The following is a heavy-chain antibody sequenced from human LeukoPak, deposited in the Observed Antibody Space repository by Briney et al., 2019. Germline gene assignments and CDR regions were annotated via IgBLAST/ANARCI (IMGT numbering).Heavy chain of an antibody. V-gene: IGHV4-4*07. D-gene: IGHD2-15*01. CDR2: IYTSGST. CDR3: AREAYCSGGSCYSGPFDY. J-gene: IGHJ4*02. CDR1: GGSISSYY. Sequence: SETLSLTCTVSGGSISSYYWSWIRQPAGKGLEWIGRIYTSGSTNYNPSLKSRVTISVDKSKNQFSLKLSSVTAADTAVYYCAREAYCSGGSCYSGPFDYRGQGTLVTVSS.